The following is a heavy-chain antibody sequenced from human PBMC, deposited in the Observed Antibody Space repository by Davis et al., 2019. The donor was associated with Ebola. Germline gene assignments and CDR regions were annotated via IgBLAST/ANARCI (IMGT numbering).Heavy chain of an antibody. D-gene: IGHD6-19*01. Sequence: GGSLRLSCAASGFTFSSYSMNWVRQAPGKGLEWVSSISSSSSYIYYADSVKGRFTISRDNAKNSLYLQMNSLRAEDTAVYYCARVLQWLGPYYYYYGMDVWGQGTTVTVSS. CDR3: ARVLQWLGPYYYYYGMDV. J-gene: IGHJ6*02. V-gene: IGHV3-21*01. CDR2: ISSSSSYI. CDR1: GFTFSSYS.